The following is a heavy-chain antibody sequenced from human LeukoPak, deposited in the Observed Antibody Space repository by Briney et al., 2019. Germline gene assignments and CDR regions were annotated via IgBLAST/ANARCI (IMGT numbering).Heavy chain of an antibody. CDR3: ARDLHSSGWSNYYGMDV. CDR2: ISAYNGNT. D-gene: IGHD6-19*01. CDR1: GYTFTSYG. Sequence: ASVKVSCKASGYTFTSYGISWVRQAPGPGLEWMGWISAYNGNTNYAQKLQGRVTMTTDTSTSTAYMELRSLRSDDTAVYYCARDLHSSGWSNYYGMDVWGQGTTVTVSS. J-gene: IGHJ6*02. V-gene: IGHV1-18*01.